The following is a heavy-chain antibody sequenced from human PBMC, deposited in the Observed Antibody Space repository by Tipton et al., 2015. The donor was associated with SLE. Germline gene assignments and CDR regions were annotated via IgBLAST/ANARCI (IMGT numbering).Heavy chain of an antibody. Sequence: GSLRLSCAASGFTFSSYEMNWVRQAPGKGLEWVSYISSSGSTIYYADSVKGRFTISRDNAKNSLYLQMNSLRAEDTAVYYCARVRVALATDWGQGTLVTVSS. CDR1: GFTFSSYE. V-gene: IGHV3-48*03. CDR3: ARVRVALATD. J-gene: IGHJ4*02. D-gene: IGHD6-19*01. CDR2: ISSSGSTI.